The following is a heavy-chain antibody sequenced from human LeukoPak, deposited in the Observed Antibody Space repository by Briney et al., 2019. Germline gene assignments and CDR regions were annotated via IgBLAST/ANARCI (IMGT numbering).Heavy chain of an antibody. J-gene: IGHJ4*02. V-gene: IGHV5-51*01. CDR1: GYSFTNDW. CDR3: ARTNWGALDY. Sequence: GESLKISCKGFGYSFTNDWIGWVRQMPGKGLEWMGIIYSGDSDAKYSPSFQGQVTMSVDKSITTAYLQWSSLKASDTAMYYCARTNWGALDYWGQGTLVTVSS. CDR2: IYSGDSDA. D-gene: IGHD7-27*01.